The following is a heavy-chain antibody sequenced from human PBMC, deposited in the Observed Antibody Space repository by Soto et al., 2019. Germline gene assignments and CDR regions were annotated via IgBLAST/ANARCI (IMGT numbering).Heavy chain of an antibody. D-gene: IGHD2-21*02. V-gene: IGHV4-39*01. J-gene: IGHJ4*02. Sequence: QLQLQESGPGLVKPSETLSLTCTVSGGSISSSSYYWGWIRQPPGKGLEWIGSIYYSGSTYYNPSLKSRVTISVDTSKNQFSLKLSSVTAADTAVYYCARRPIVVVTAPFDYWGQGTLVTVSS. CDR1: GGSISSSSYY. CDR3: ARRPIVVVTAPFDY. CDR2: IYYSGST.